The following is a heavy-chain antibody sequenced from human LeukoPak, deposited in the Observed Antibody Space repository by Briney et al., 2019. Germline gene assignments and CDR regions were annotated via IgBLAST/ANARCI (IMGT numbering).Heavy chain of an antibody. CDR3: VRDNSRGQSLGVIY. J-gene: IGHJ4*02. D-gene: IGHD3-22*01. CDR2: INADSSTI. V-gene: IGHV3-48*01. Sequence: VGSLRLSCAASGFTFSTYNMNWVRQAPGKGLEWISYINADSSTIQYADSVRGRLTTSRDNAKNSLYLQMNSLRAEDTAVYYCVRDNSRGQSLGVIYWGQGSLVTVSS. CDR1: GFTFSTYN.